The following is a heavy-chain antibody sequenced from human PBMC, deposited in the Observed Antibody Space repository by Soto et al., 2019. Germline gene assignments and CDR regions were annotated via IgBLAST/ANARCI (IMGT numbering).Heavy chain of an antibody. CDR1: GGSISSGGYY. Sequence: SETLSLTCTVSGGSISSGGYYWSWIRQHPGKGLEWIGYIYYSGSTYYNPSLKSRVTISVDTSKNQFSLKLNSVTASDTAVYFCVSQRTSVLTQAYFDYWGPGALVTVSS. CDR3: VSQRTSVLTQAYFDY. J-gene: IGHJ4*02. V-gene: IGHV4-31*03. CDR2: IYYSGST. D-gene: IGHD2-8*01.